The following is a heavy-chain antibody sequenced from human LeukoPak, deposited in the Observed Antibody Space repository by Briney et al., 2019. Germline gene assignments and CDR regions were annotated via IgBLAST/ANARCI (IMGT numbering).Heavy chain of an antibody. CDR1: GFTFSSYG. CDR2: IRYDGSNK. Sequence: PGGSLRLSCAASGFTFSSYGMHWVRQAPGKGLEWVAFIRYDGSNKYYADSVKGRFTISRDNSKNTLYLQKNSLRAEDTALYYCARDQYYDSSGSINNPPDYWGQGTLVTVSS. J-gene: IGHJ4*02. CDR3: ARDQYYDSSGSINNPPDY. V-gene: IGHV3-30*02. D-gene: IGHD3-22*01.